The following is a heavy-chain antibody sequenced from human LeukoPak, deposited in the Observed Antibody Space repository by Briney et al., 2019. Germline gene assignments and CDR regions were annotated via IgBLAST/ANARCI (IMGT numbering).Heavy chain of an antibody. CDR3: ARIIAVAGTNDNWFDP. Sequence: PSETLSLTCTVSSGSISTSNYYWGWVRQPPGKALEWIGNIFYSGSTYYSPSLKSRVTISLDTSRNQFSLKLSSVTAADTAVYYCARIIAVAGTNDNWFDPWGQGTLVTVSS. D-gene: IGHD6-19*01. V-gene: IGHV4-39*07. J-gene: IGHJ5*02. CDR2: IFYSGST. CDR1: SGSISTSNYY.